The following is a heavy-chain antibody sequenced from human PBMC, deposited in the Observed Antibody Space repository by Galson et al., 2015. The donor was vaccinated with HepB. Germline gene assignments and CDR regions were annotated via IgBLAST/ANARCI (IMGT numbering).Heavy chain of an antibody. CDR3: ARAARYYYGSGSYEMVDDY. V-gene: IGHV1-18*01. D-gene: IGHD3-10*01. J-gene: IGHJ4*02. CDR2: ISAYNGNT. CDR1: GYTFTSYG. Sequence: SVKVSCKASGYTFTSYGISWVRQAPGQGLEWMGWISAYNGNTNYAQKLQGRVTMTTDTSTSTAYMELRSLRSDDTAVYYCARAARYYYGSGSYEMVDDYWGQGTLVTVSS.